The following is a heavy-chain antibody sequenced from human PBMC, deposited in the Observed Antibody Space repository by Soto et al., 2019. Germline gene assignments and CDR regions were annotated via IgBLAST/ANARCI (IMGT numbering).Heavy chain of an antibody. Sequence: PWGSLRLSCAASGFTFSSYGMHWVRQAPGKGLEWVAVISYDGSNKYYADSVKGRFTISRDNSKNTLYLQMNSLRAEDTAVYYCAKSGAGYSSSWYLEIDYWGQGTLVTVSS. D-gene: IGHD6-13*01. CDR1: GFTFSSYG. J-gene: IGHJ4*02. V-gene: IGHV3-30*18. CDR2: ISYDGSNK. CDR3: AKSGAGYSSSWYLEIDY.